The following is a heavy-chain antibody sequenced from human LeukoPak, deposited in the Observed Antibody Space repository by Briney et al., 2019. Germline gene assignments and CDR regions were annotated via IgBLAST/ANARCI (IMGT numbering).Heavy chain of an antibody. J-gene: IGHJ4*02. Sequence: SQTLSLTCAISGDSVASNSVAWNWIRQSPSRGLEWLGRTYYRFKWYTDYAVSVKSRISINSDISKNQLSLQLNSVTPEDTAVYYCAREEGPLDYWGQGTLVTLSS. CDR3: AREEGPLDY. CDR1: GDSVASNSVA. CDR2: TYYRFKWYT. V-gene: IGHV6-1*01.